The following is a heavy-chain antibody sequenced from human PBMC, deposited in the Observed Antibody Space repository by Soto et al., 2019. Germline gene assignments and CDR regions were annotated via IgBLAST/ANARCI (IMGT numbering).Heavy chain of an antibody. Sequence: GASVKVSCKASGVTFSSYTISWVRQAPGQGLEWMGRIIPILGIANYAQKFQGRVTITADKSTSTAYMELSSLRSEDTAVYYCARDTGYSSGWYVYWGQGTLVTVSS. CDR3: ARDTGYSSGWYVY. V-gene: IGHV1-69*04. J-gene: IGHJ4*02. CDR2: IIPILGIA. CDR1: GVTFSSYT. D-gene: IGHD6-19*01.